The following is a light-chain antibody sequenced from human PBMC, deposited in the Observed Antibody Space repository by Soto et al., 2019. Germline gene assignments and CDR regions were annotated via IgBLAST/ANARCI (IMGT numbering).Light chain of an antibody. CDR2: DVS. CDR3: GSYTTSNTMI. CDR1: SSDVGAYNY. J-gene: IGLJ2*01. Sequence: QSVLTQPASVSGSPGQSITISCAGTSSDVGAYNYVSWFQQHPGKVPKLIIYDVSDRPSGVSDRFSGSKSGNTASLTISGLQAEDEPDYYCGSYTTSNTMIFGGGTKLTVL. V-gene: IGLV2-14*01.